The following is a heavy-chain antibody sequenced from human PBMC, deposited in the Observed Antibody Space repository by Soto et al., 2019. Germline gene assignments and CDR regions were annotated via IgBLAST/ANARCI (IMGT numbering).Heavy chain of an antibody. V-gene: IGHV3-30*18. Sequence: GGSLRLSCAASGFTFSSYGMHWVRQAPGKGLEWVAVISYDGSNKYYTDSVKGRFTISRDNSKNTLYLQMNSLRAEDTAVYYCAKDYAGVSSRKGTYGMDVWGQGTTVTVSS. J-gene: IGHJ6*02. D-gene: IGHD6-13*01. CDR2: ISYDGSNK. CDR3: AKDYAGVSSRKGTYGMDV. CDR1: GFTFSSYG.